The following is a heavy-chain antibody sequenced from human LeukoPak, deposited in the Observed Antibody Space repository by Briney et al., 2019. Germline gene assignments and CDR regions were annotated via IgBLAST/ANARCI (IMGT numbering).Heavy chain of an antibody. CDR1: GGSISSGDYY. V-gene: IGHV4-61*08. Sequence: PSETLSLTCTVSGGSISSGDYYWSWIRQPPGKGLEWIGEINHSGSTNYNPSLKSRVTISVDTSKNQFSLKLSSLTAADTAVYYCARGAGGPYPYWGQGTLVTVSS. CDR3: ARGAGGPYPY. J-gene: IGHJ4*02. CDR2: INHSGST. D-gene: IGHD2-21*01.